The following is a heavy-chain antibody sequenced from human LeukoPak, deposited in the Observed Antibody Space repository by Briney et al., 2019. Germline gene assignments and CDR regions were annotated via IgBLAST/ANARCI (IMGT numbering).Heavy chain of an antibody. CDR2: ISGSGATT. CDR3: AKGAWELREGQFDY. J-gene: IGHJ4*02. Sequence: GGTLRLSCAASGFPFRSFAMSSVREAPGKGLEWGSAISGSGATTSSADSVKGRFTVSRDNFKNTLYLQMSSLRAEDTAVYYCAKGAWELREGQFDYWGQGTLVTVSS. V-gene: IGHV3-23*01. CDR1: GFPFRSFA. D-gene: IGHD1-26*01.